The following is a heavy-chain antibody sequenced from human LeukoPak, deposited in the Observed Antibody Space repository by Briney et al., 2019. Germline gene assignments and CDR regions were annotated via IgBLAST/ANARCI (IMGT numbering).Heavy chain of an antibody. Sequence: ASVKVSCKASGGTFSSYAISWVRQAPGQGLEWMGGIIPIFGTANYAQKFQGRVTITTDESTSTAYMELSSLRSEDTAVYYCARGDRRDWGGVYWGQGTLVTVSS. CDR2: IIPIFGTA. D-gene: IGHD7-27*01. CDR3: ARGDRRDWGGVY. J-gene: IGHJ4*02. V-gene: IGHV1-69*05. CDR1: GGTFSSYA.